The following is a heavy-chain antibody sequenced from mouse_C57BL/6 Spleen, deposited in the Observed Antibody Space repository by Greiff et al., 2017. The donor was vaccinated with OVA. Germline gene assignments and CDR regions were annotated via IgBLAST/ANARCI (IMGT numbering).Heavy chain of an antibody. Sequence: VQLQQPGAELVRPGSSVKLSCKASGYTFTSYWMHWVKQRPIQGLEWIGNIDPSDSETHYNQKFKDKATLTVDKSSSTAYMQLSSLTSEDSAVYYCARRAYYGNIGAMDYWGQGTSVTVSS. V-gene: IGHV1-52*01. CDR3: ARRAYYGNIGAMDY. D-gene: IGHD2-10*01. CDR1: GYTFTSYW. CDR2: IDPSDSET. J-gene: IGHJ4*01.